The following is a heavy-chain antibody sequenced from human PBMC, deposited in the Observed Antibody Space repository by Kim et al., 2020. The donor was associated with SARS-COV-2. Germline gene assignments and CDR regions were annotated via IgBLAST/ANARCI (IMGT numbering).Heavy chain of an antibody. V-gene: IGHV1-18*01. Sequence: ASVKVSCKASGYTFTSYGISWVRQAPGQGLEWMGWISAYNGNTNYAQKLQGRVTMTTDTSTSTAYMELRSLRSDDTAVYYCARDLPRLTIFGVVTGRLFDYWGQGTLVTVSS. CDR1: GYTFTSYG. CDR3: ARDLPRLTIFGVVTGRLFDY. D-gene: IGHD3-3*01. CDR2: ISAYNGNT. J-gene: IGHJ4*02.